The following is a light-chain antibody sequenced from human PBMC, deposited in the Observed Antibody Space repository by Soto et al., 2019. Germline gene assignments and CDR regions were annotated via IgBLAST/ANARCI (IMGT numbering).Light chain of an antibody. Sequence: DIQMTQSPSTLSASVGDRVTITCRASESISGWLAWYQQKPGKAPKLMIFKASTLESGVPSRFSGSGSGTEFTLSISSLQPDDFAIYYCQQHNSYPRTFGQGTKVEIK. J-gene: IGKJ1*01. CDR3: QQHNSYPRT. CDR2: KAS. V-gene: IGKV1-5*03. CDR1: ESISGW.